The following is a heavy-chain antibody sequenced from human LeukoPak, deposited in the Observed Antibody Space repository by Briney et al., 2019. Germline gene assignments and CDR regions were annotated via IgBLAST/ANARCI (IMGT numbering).Heavy chain of an antibody. Sequence: PGGSLRLSCAASEFIFSGYWMIWVHQAPGKGLEWVANIKQDGSEKQYVDSVRGRFTISRDNAKNSLYLQMNSLRVEDTAVYYCARDGFVGAADYWGQGTLVTVSS. CDR2: IKQDGSEK. CDR3: ARDGFVGAADY. D-gene: IGHD6-13*01. V-gene: IGHV3-7*01. J-gene: IGHJ4*02. CDR1: EFIFSGYW.